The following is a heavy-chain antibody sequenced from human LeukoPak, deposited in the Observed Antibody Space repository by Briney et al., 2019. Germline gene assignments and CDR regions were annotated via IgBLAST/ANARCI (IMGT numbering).Heavy chain of an antibody. CDR2: INQHGSEK. CDR3: ARRFWVGPGAFDI. D-gene: IGHD3-3*01. Sequence: PGGSLRLSCAASGDTFGRYWMSWVRQAPGKGLEWVANINQHGSEKYYGDSVKGRFTISRDNAKNSLYLQMNSLRAEDTALYYCARRFWVGPGAFDIWGQGTMVTVSS. J-gene: IGHJ3*02. CDR1: GDTFGRYW. V-gene: IGHV3-7*03.